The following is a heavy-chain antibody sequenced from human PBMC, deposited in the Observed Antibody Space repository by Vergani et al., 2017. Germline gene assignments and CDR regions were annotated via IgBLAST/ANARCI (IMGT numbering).Heavy chain of an antibody. V-gene: IGHV3-7*01. J-gene: IGHJ4*02. CDR3: AKDREMATITGY. CDR1: GFSFSNHW. D-gene: IGHD5-24*01. CDR2: INKDGSEQ. Sequence: EVQMVESGGGLVKPGGSLRLSCVASGFSFSNHWMSWVRLAPGKGLEWVAEINKDGSEQYYVDSVRGRFTISRDNTKNSLYLQMNSLRGEDTAVYYCAKDREMATITGYWGQGTLVTVSS.